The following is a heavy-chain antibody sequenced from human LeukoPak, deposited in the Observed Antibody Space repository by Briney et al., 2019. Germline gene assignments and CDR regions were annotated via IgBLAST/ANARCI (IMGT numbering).Heavy chain of an antibody. D-gene: IGHD5-18*01. CDR2: ISPNSGGT. Sequence: ASVKVSCKASGYIFTGYYMHWVRQAPGQGLEWMGWISPNSGGTNYAQKFQGRVTMTRDTSISTAYMELSRLRSDDTAVYYCASSGYSYGYVEFDNWGQGTLVTVSS. V-gene: IGHV1-2*02. J-gene: IGHJ4*02. CDR1: GYIFTGYY. CDR3: ASSGYSYGYVEFDN.